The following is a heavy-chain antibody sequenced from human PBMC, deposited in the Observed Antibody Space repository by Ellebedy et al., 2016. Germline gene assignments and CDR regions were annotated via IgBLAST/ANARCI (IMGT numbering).Heavy chain of an antibody. CDR2: ISYDGSNK. CDR3: AREGSITGTKTRFDY. D-gene: IGHD1-20*01. V-gene: IGHV3-30*03. J-gene: IGHJ4*02. CDR1: GFTFSSYG. Sequence: GESLKISCAASGFTFSSYGMHWVRQAPGKGLEWVAVISYDGSNKYYADSVKGRFTISRDNSKNTLYLQMNSLRAEDTAVYYCAREGSITGTKTRFDYWGQGTLVTVSS.